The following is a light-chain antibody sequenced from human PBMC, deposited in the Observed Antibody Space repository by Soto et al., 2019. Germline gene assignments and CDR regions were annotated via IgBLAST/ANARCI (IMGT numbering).Light chain of an antibody. J-gene: IGLJ1*01. V-gene: IGLV2-8*01. CDR1: SCNVGGYNV. Sequence: QSALTQPPSASGSPGQSVTISCTGTSCNVGGYNVVSWYQQHPGKAPKLIIYEDSKRPSGVPDRFSGSKSDNTASLTVSGLQAEDEADYYCSSYASSHSRYVFGTGTKVTVL. CDR3: SSYASSHSRYV. CDR2: EDS.